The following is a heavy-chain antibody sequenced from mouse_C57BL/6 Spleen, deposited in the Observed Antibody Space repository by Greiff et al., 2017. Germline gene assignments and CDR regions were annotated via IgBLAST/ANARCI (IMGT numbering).Heavy chain of an antibody. Sequence: QVQLQQPGAELVMPGASVKLSCKASGYTFTSYWMHWVKQRPGQGLEWIGEIDPSDSYTNYNQKFKGKSTLTVDKSSSTAYMQLGSLTSEDSAVYCCERSGGYGSRARYFDVWGTGTTVTVSA. J-gene: IGHJ1*03. CDR3: ERSGGYGSRARYFDV. CDR1: GYTFTSYW. D-gene: IGHD1-1*01. CDR2: IDPSDSYT. V-gene: IGHV1-69*01.